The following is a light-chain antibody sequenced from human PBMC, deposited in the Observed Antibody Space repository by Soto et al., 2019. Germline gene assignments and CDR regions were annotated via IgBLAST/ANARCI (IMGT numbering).Light chain of an antibody. CDR2: GAS. V-gene: IGKV3D-15*01. J-gene: IGKJ3*01. Sequence: EIVMTQSPAILSLSPGETATLSCRASQSIATNLAWYQQRPGQAPRLLIYGASTRATDVPARFSGSVSGTEFILSITRLQSEDFAVYYCQQYNSWPPLFTFGPGTTLDI. CDR3: QQYNSWPPLFT. CDR1: QSIATN.